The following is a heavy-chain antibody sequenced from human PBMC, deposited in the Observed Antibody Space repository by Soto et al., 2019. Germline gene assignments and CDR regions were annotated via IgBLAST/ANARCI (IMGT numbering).Heavy chain of an antibody. CDR3: ARDLSHTSFGVAHFDY. CDR1: GYTFTSYG. V-gene: IGHV1-18*01. Sequence: ASVKVSCKASGYTFTSYGISWVRQAPGQGLEWMGWISAYNGNTNYAQKLQGRVTMTTDTSTSTAYMELRSLRSDDTAVYYCARDLSHTSFGVAHFDYWGQGTLVTVSS. D-gene: IGHD3-3*01. J-gene: IGHJ4*02. CDR2: ISAYNGNT.